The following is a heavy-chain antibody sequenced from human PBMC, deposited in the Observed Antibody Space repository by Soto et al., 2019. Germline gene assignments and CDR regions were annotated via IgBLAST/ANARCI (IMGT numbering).Heavy chain of an antibody. CDR1: GFRFSTYA. CDR3: AKDVDYGTGYYFDY. J-gene: IGHJ4*02. Sequence: GGSLRLSCAASGFRFSTYAMSWVRHPPGRGLEWVSAISSFGGTTFYADSVEGRFTISRDNSRNTLYLEMNSLGAEDTAVYYCAKDVDYGTGYYFDYWGQGTLVTVSS. CDR2: ISSFGGTT. D-gene: IGHD4-17*01. V-gene: IGHV3-23*01.